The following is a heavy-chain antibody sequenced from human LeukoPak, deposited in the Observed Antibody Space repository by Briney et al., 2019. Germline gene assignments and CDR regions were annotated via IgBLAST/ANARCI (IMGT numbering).Heavy chain of an antibody. CDR3: ARAGNWNDGCFDY. CDR1: GGTFSSYA. V-gene: IGHV1-69*06. CDR2: IIPIFGTA. D-gene: IGHD1-1*01. J-gene: IGHJ4*02. Sequence: GASVKVPCKASGGTFSSYAISWVRQAPGQGLEWMGGIIPIFGTANYAQKFQGRVTITADKSPSTAYMELSSLRSEDTAVYYCARAGNWNDGCFDYWGQGTLVTVSS.